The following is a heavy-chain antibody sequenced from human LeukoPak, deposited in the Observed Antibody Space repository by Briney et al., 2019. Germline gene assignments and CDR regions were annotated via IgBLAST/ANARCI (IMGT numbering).Heavy chain of an antibody. CDR1: GFTFSSYW. J-gene: IGHJ4*02. CDR2: ISGSGGST. CDR3: AKGDEYCSGGSCYSDY. D-gene: IGHD2-15*01. V-gene: IGHV3-23*01. Sequence: GGSLRLXCAASGFTFSSYWMSWVRRAPGKGLESVSAISGSGGSTYYADSVKGRFTISRDNSKNTLYLQMNSLRAEDTAVYYCAKGDEYCSGGSCYSDYWGQGTLVTVSS.